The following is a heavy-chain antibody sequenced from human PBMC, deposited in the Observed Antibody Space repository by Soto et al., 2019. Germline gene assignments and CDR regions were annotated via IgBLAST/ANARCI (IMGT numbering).Heavy chain of an antibody. V-gene: IGHV5-51*01. CDR2: IYPGDSDT. CDR3: ASSYYYDSSGHFDAFDI. J-gene: IGHJ3*02. D-gene: IGHD3-22*01. CDR1: GYSFTSYW. Sequence: GASLKISCKGSGYSFTSYWSGWVRQMPGKGLEWMGIIYPGDSDTRYSPSFQGQVTISADKSISTAYLQWSSLKASDTAMYYCASSYYYDSSGHFDAFDIWGQGTMVTVSS.